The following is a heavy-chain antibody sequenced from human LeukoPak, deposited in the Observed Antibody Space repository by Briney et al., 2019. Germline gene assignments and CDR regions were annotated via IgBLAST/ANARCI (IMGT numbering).Heavy chain of an antibody. CDR3: AKGGYSGSYYGGDY. J-gene: IGHJ4*02. Sequence: GGSLRLSCAASGFTFSSYAMSWVRQAPGKGLKWASAISGSGGSTYYADSVKGRFTISRDNSKNTLYLQMNSLRAEDTAVYYCAKGGYSGSYYGGDYWGQGTLVTVSS. CDR1: GFTFSSYA. D-gene: IGHD1-26*01. CDR2: ISGSGGST. V-gene: IGHV3-23*01.